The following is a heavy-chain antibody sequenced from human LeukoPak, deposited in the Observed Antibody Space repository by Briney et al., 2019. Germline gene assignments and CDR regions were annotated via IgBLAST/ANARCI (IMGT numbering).Heavy chain of an antibody. D-gene: IGHD5-18*01. CDR3: ARDFRHGYSYGSDFDY. Sequence: GGSLRLSCAASGFTFSSYSMNWVRQAPGKGLEWVSSISSSSSYIYYADSVKGRFTISRDNAKNSLYLQMNSLRAEDTAVYYCARDFRHGYSYGSDFDYWGQGTLVTVSS. CDR1: GFTFSSYS. V-gene: IGHV3-21*01. CDR2: ISSSSSYI. J-gene: IGHJ4*02.